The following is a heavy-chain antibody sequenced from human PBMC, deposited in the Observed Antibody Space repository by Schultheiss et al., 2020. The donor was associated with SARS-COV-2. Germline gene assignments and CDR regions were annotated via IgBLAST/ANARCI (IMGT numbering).Heavy chain of an antibody. J-gene: IGHJ6*02. Sequence: ASVKVSCKASGYTFTGYYMHWVRQAPGQGLEWMGWINPNSGGTNYAQKFQGRVTMTRDTSISTAYMELSRLRSDDTAVYYCARASRDIVVVPAANARYGMDVWGQGTTVTVSS. V-gene: IGHV1-2*02. CDR2: INPNSGGT. CDR1: GYTFTGYY. CDR3: ARASRDIVVVPAANARYGMDV. D-gene: IGHD2-2*01.